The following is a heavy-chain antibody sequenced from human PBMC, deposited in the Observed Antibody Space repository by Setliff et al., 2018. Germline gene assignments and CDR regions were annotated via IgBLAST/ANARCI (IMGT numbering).Heavy chain of an antibody. V-gene: IGHV4-4*07. CDR3: ARGEGCNDGICLYQFDF. J-gene: IGHJ4*02. CDR1: GGSISSYY. Sequence: SSETLSLTCTVSGGSISSYYWSWIRQPAGKGLEWIGRIYTSGSTNYNPSLRSRVTMSVDTSKNQFSLKLSSVTAADTAVYYCARGEGCNDGICLYQFDFWGQGTLVTVSS. CDR2: IYTSGST. D-gene: IGHD2-2*01.